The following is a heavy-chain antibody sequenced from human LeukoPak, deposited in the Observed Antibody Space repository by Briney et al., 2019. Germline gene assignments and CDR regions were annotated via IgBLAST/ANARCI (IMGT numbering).Heavy chain of an antibody. V-gene: IGHV3-7*01. CDR3: ARGRDYGDYVSDY. J-gene: IGHJ4*02. D-gene: IGHD4-17*01. Sequence: GGSLRLSCAASGFTFSSYWMSWVRQAPGKGLEWVANIKQDGSEKYYVDSVKGRFTISRDNAKNSLYLQMNSLRAEDTAVYYCARGRDYGDYVSDYWGQGTLVTVSS. CDR2: IKQDGSEK. CDR1: GFTFSSYW.